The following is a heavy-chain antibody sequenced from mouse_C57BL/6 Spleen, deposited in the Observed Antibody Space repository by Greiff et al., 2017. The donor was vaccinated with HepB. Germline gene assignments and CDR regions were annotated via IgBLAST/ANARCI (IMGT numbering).Heavy chain of an antibody. CDR1: GFTFSDYG. J-gene: IGHJ2*01. V-gene: IGHV5-17*01. CDR2: ISSGSSTI. D-gene: IGHD1-1*01. Sequence: EVKLVESGGGLVKPGGSLKLSCAASGFTFSDYGMHWVRQAPEKGLEWVAYISSGSSTIYYADTVKGRFTISRDNAKNTLFMQRTSLRSEDTAMYYCARQNYGSSCFDYWGQGTTLTVSS. CDR3: ARQNYGSSCFDY.